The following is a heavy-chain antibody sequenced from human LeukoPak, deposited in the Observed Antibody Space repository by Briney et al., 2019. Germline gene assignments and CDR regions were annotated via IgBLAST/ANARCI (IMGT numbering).Heavy chain of an antibody. V-gene: IGHV3-11*06. CDR1: GFTFSDYY. CDR3: AREGRGYSYAFEY. J-gene: IGHJ4*02. Sequence: GGSLRLSCAASGFTFSDYYMSWIRQAPGKGLEWVSYISSSRSYTNYADSVKGRFTISRDNGQNTLYLQMNSLRAEDTAVYYCAREGRGYSYAFEYWGQGTLVTVSS. CDR2: ISSSRSYT. D-gene: IGHD5-18*01.